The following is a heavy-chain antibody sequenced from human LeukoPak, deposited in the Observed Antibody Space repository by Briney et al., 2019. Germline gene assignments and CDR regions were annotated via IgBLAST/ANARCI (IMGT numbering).Heavy chain of an antibody. J-gene: IGHJ4*02. CDR3: ASLPGAVAGVEF. CDR2: ISSSSSYI. Sequence: GGSLRLSCAASGFTFSSYSMNWVRQAPGKGLEWASSISSSSSYIYYADSVKGRFTISRDNAKNSLYLQMNSLRAEDTAVYYCASLPGAVAGVEFWGQGTLATVSS. D-gene: IGHD6-19*01. V-gene: IGHV3-21*01. CDR1: GFTFSSYS.